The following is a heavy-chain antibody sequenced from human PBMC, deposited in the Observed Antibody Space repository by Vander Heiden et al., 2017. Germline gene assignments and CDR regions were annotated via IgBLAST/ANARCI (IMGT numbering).Heavy chain of an antibody. D-gene: IGHD4-17*01. Sequence: QVQLVESGGGVVQPGRSLRLSCAASVFTFRRYAMHWVRQAPGKGLEWVAGISYDGSNKYYADAVKGRVTISRDNSKNTLYLQMNSLRAEDTAVYYCARDITRTTVTTMGDYWGQGTLVTVSS. CDR1: VFTFRRYA. J-gene: IGHJ4*02. V-gene: IGHV3-30-3*01. CDR3: ARDITRTTVTTMGDY. CDR2: ISYDGSNK.